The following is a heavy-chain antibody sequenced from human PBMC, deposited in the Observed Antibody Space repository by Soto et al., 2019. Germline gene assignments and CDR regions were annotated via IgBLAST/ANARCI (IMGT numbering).Heavy chain of an antibody. V-gene: IGHV3-48*01. CDR3: ARMTSSLSPGR. J-gene: IGHJ4*02. CDR2: IRSSGSPT. D-gene: IGHD2-2*01. CDR1: GFAFSNYS. Sequence: GGSLRLSCVASGFAFSNYSMNWVRQAPGKGLEWVSYIRSSGSPTYYAGSVKGRFTISRDNAKKSLCLQMNSLRAEDTAVYFCARMTSSLSPGRWGQGTLVTVPS.